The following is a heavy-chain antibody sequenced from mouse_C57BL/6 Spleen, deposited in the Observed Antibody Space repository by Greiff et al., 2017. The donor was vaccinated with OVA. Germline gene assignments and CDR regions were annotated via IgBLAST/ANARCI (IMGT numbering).Heavy chain of an antibody. CDR2: ISDGGSYT. D-gene: IGHD1-1*01. J-gene: IGHJ1*03. CDR1: GFTFSSYA. CDR3: ARDRLRSWYFDV. V-gene: IGHV5-4*01. Sequence: EVKLVESGGGLVKPGGSLKLSCAASGFTFSSYAMSWVRQTPEKRLAWVATISDGGSYTYYPDNVKGRFTISRDNAKNNLYLQMSHLKSEDTAMYYCARDRLRSWYFDVWGTGTTVTVSS.